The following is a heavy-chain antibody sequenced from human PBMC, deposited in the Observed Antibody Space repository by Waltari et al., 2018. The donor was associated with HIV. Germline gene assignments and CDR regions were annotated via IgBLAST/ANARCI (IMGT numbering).Heavy chain of an antibody. CDR1: GLTFSSDW. CDR2: IKEDGSEK. CDR3: ARGGGMVIHY. J-gene: IGHJ4*02. D-gene: IGHD2-21*01. V-gene: IGHV3-7*01. Sequence: EVQLVESGGGLVQPGGSLRLSCAASGLTFSSDWMSWVRQAPGEGVEWVANIKEDGSEKAYVDAVKGRFTISRDNAKNSLYLQMSSLRAEDTAVYYCARGGGMVIHYWGQGTLVTVSS.